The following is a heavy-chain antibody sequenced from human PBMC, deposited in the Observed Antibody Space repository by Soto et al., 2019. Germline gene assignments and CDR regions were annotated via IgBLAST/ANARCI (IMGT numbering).Heavy chain of an antibody. V-gene: IGHV1-18*01. CDR2: ISAHNGNT. J-gene: IGHJ4*02. CDR3: ARGRYVDY. CDR1: GYIFTTYG. D-gene: IGHD1-1*01. Sequence: QVHLVQSGAEVKKPGASVKVSCKGSGYIFTTYGITWVRQAPGQGLEWMGWISAHNGNTNYAQKLQGRVTVTRDTSTSTAYMELRNLRSDDTAVYYCARGRYVDYWGKGALVTVSS.